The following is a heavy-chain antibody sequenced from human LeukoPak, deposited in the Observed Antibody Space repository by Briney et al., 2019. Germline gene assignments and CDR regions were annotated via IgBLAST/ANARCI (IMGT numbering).Heavy chain of an antibody. CDR1: GFTFSSYA. CDR2: ITASGDTT. V-gene: IGHV3-23*01. J-gene: IGHJ4*02. CDR3: ARAYGTNGYFQLPIDY. D-gene: IGHD2-8*01. Sequence: PVQSLRLSCAASGFTFSSYAMSWVRQAPGKGLEWVSGITASGDTTHHVDSVKGRFTISRDNSKNTLFLQMNSLRVEDTALYYCARAYGTNGYFQLPIDYWGQGALVTVSS.